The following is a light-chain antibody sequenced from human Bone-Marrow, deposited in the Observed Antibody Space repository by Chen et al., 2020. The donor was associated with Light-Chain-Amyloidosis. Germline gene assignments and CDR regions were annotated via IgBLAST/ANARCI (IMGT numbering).Light chain of an antibody. CDR2: EVT. CDR3: SSYTITNTLV. CDR1: SSDVGGDNH. Sequence: QSALTQPDSASGSPGQSITISCTGTSSDVGGDNHVSWYQQHPDKAPKLMIYEVTNRPSWVPDRCSGSKSDNTASLTISGLQTEDEADYFCSSYTITNTLVFGSGTRVTVL. J-gene: IGLJ1*01. V-gene: IGLV2-14*01.